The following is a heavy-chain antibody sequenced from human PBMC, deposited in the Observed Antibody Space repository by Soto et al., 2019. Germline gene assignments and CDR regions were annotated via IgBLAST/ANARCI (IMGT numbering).Heavy chain of an antibody. CDR2: IIPIFGTA. J-gene: IGHJ6*02. Sequence: ASVKVSCKASGGTFSSYAISWVRQAPGQGLEWMGGIIPIFGTANYAQKFQGRVTITADESTSTAYMELSSLRSEDTAVYYCASPCCRSWYYYYYGMDVWGQGTTVTVSS. CDR3: ASPCCRSWYYYYYGMDV. CDR1: GGTFSSYA. V-gene: IGHV1-69*13. D-gene: IGHD6-13*01.